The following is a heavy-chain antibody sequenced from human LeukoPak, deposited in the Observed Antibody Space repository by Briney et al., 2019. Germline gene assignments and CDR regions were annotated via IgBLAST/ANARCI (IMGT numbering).Heavy chain of an antibody. Sequence: ASVKVSCKASGYTFSSYGISWVRQAPGQGLEWMGWISADNGNTNYVQKFQGRVTMTTDTSTSTAYMELRSLRSDDTAVYYCARHSSSSRREFDIWGQGTMVTVSS. CDR1: GYTFSSYG. CDR3: ARHSSSSRREFDI. J-gene: IGHJ3*02. D-gene: IGHD6-13*01. CDR2: ISADNGNT. V-gene: IGHV1-18*01.